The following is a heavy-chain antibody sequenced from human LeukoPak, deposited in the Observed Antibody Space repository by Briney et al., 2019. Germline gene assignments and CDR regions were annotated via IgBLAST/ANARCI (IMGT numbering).Heavy chain of an antibody. CDR3: ARDDGDLYYYGMDV. CDR2: INSDVSST. CDR1: GFTFSSYW. Sequence: GGSLRLSCAASGFTFSSYWMHWVRQAPGKGLVWVSRINSDVSSTSYADSVKGRFTISRDNAKNTLYLQMNSLRAEDTAVYYCARDDGDLYYYGMDVWGQGTTVTVSS. D-gene: IGHD4-17*01. J-gene: IGHJ6*02. V-gene: IGHV3-74*01.